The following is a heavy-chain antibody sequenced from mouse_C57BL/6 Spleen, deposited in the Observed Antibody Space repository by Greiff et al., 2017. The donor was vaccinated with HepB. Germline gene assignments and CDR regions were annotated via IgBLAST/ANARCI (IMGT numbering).Heavy chain of an antibody. V-gene: IGHV1-59*01. CDR2: IDPSDSYT. Sequence: QVQLQQPGAELVRPGTSVKLSCKASGYTFTSYWMHWVKQRPGQGLEWIGVIDPSDSYTNYNQKFKGKATLTVDTSSSTAYMQLSSLTSEDSAVYYCARYGNYAMDCWGQGTSVTVSS. CDR3: ARYGNYAMDC. J-gene: IGHJ4*01. D-gene: IGHD2-1*01. CDR1: GYTFTSYW.